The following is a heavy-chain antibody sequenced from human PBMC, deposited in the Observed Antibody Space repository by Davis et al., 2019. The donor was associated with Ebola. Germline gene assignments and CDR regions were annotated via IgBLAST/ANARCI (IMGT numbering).Heavy chain of an antibody. J-gene: IGHJ3*02. Sequence: AASVKVSCKASGYTFTGYYMHWVRQAPGQGLEWMGGIIPIFGTANYAQKFQGRVTMTEDTSTDTAYMELSSLRSEDTAVYYCATLGQLERRRAFDIWGQGTMVTVSS. D-gene: IGHD1-1*01. CDR3: ATLGQLERRRAFDI. V-gene: IGHV1-69*06. CDR2: IIPIFGTA. CDR1: GYTFTGYY.